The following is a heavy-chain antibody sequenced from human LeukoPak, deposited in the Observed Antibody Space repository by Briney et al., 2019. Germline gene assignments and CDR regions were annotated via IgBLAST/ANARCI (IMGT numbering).Heavy chain of an antibody. Sequence: EASVKVSCKASGGTFSSYAISWVRQAPGQGLEWMGGIIPIFGTANYAQKFQGRVTITADESTSTAYMELSSPRSEDTAVYYCARVVVDTAMGYHYYYYMDVWGKGTTVTVSS. V-gene: IGHV1-69*13. CDR1: GGTFSSYA. CDR3: ARVVVDTAMGYHYYYYMDV. CDR2: IIPIFGTA. J-gene: IGHJ6*03. D-gene: IGHD5-18*01.